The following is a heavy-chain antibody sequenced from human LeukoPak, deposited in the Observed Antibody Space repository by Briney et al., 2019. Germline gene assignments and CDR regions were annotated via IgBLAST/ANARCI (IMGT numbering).Heavy chain of an antibody. CDR3: ARWGGAPNDY. V-gene: IGHV1-18*01. J-gene: IGHJ4*02. CDR1: GYIFINHG. Sequence: GASVQVSCKASGYIFINHGLAWVRQAPGQGLEYMGWISAYNGRTELAQNLQGRVTITTDSSTTTGYMELRSLTPDDTAVYYCARWGGAPNDYWGQGTLVTVSS. D-gene: IGHD1-26*01. CDR2: ISAYNGRT.